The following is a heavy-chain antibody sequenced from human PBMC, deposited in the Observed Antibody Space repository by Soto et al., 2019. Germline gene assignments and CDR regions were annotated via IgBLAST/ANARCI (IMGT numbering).Heavy chain of an antibody. CDR1: GYTFTSYA. D-gene: IGHD2-2*01. J-gene: IGHJ6*03. Sequence: VASVKVSCKASGYTFTSYAMHWVRQAPGQRLEWMGWINAGNGNTKYSQKFQGRVTITRDTSASTAYMELSSLRSEDTAVYYCARDNAHIVVVPAAISYYYYYMDVWGKGTTVTVSS. CDR2: INAGNGNT. V-gene: IGHV1-3*01. CDR3: ARDNAHIVVVPAAISYYYYYMDV.